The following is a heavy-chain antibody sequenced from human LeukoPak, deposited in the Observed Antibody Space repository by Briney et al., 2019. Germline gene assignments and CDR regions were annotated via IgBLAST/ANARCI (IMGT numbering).Heavy chain of an antibody. V-gene: IGHV4-4*07. CDR2: IYTSGST. Sequence: SETLSLTCTVSGGSISSYYWSWIRQPAGKGLEWIGRIYTSGSTNYNPCLKSRVTMSVDTSKNQFSLKLSSVTAADTAVYYCAGGRQQLVRDAFDIWGQGTMVTVSS. D-gene: IGHD6-13*01. J-gene: IGHJ3*02. CDR3: AGGRQQLVRDAFDI. CDR1: GGSISSYY.